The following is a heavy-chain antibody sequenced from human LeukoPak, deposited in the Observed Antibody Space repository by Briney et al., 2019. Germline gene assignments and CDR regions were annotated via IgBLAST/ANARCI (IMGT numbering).Heavy chain of an antibody. Sequence: SETLSLTCAVSGGSISSSHWWSWVRQPPGKGLEWIGEIYHSGSTNYNPSLKSRVTISVDKSKNQFSLKLSSVTAADTAVYYCARLQKGQVVTAIPIDFWGQGTLVTVSS. CDR2: IYHSGST. D-gene: IGHD2-21*02. J-gene: IGHJ4*02. CDR3: ARLQKGQVVTAIPIDF. V-gene: IGHV4-4*02. CDR1: GGSISSSHW.